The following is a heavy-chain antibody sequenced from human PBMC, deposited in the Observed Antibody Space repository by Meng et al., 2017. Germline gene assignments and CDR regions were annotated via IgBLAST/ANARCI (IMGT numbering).Heavy chain of an antibody. D-gene: IGHD7-27*01. CDR3: ASGPPGWFGP. CDR2: IIPIFGTA. CDR1: GGAFSSYA. J-gene: IGHJ5*02. V-gene: IGHV1-69*06. Sequence: QVQLGHAGVEVKKPGSSVKVSCKASGGAFSSYAISWVRQAPGQGLEWMGGIIPIFGTANYAQKFQGRVTITADKSTSTAYMELSSLRSEDTAVYYCASGPPGWFGPWGQGTLVTASS.